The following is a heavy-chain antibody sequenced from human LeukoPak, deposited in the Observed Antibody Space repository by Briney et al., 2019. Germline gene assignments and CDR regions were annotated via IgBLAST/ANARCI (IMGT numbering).Heavy chain of an antibody. CDR3: ARTGRRFRGWFDP. V-gene: IGHV5-51*01. CDR1: GFTFTKYW. J-gene: IGHJ5*02. CDR2: IYPGDSDT. D-gene: IGHD3-3*01. Sequence: GESLKISCKGSGFTFTKYWIGWVRQMPGKGLEWMGIIYPGDSDTRYSPSFQGQVTISADKSISTAYLQWSSLKASDTAMYYCARTGRRFRGWFDPWGQGTLVTVSS.